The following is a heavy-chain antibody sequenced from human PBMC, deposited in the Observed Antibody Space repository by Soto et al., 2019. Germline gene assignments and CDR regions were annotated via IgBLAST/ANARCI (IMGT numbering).Heavy chain of an antibody. CDR1: GGSISSYY. D-gene: IGHD5-12*01. CDR3: ARHRRDIVATLNYYFYGMDV. Sequence: QVQLQESGPGLVKPSETLSLTCTVSGGSISSYYWNWIRQPPGKGLEWIGYIYNSGNTNYNPSLKSRVTLSIDTSTNQFSLNLNSLTAADTAVYYCARHRRDIVATLNYYFYGMDVWGQGTTITVSS. V-gene: IGHV4-59*08. CDR2: IYNSGNT. J-gene: IGHJ6*02.